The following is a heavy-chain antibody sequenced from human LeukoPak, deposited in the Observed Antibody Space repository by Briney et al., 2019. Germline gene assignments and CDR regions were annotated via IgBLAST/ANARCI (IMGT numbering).Heavy chain of an antibody. CDR1: GINVSSNY. CDR3: VTSTGQQFIPYDY. J-gene: IGHJ4*02. V-gene: IGHV3-66*02. Sequence: QPGGSLILSCAASGINVSSNYMTWIRPAPGKGLEWVSLIYGGDAAYYAESVRGRFMISRDNLKNTLFLQMNSLRVEDTAVYYCVTSTGQQFIPYDYWGQGTHVTVSS. CDR2: IYGGDAA. D-gene: IGHD6-13*01.